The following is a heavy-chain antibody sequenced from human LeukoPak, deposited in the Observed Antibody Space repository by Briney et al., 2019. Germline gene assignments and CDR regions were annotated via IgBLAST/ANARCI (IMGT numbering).Heavy chain of an antibody. CDR2: INPGGSST. CDR3: ARSNQADDY. CDR1: GFTFSSYW. V-gene: IGHV3-74*01. D-gene: IGHD4-11*01. Sequence: GGSLRLSCTASGFTFSSYWMHWVRQVPGKGLVWVSRINPGGSSTAYADSVKGRFTISRDNAKNTLYLQMNSLRAEDTAVYYCARSNQADDYWGQGTLVTVSS. J-gene: IGHJ4*02.